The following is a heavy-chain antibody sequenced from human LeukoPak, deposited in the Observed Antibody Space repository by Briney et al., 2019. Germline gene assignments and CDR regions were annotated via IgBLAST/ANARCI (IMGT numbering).Heavy chain of an antibody. Sequence: SGGSLTLSCAASGFTVSSNYMSWVRQAPGKGLEWVSVIYSGGSTYYADSVKGRFTISRDNSKNTLYLQMNSLRAEDTAVYYCAVEPDFDHWGQGTLVTVSS. CDR1: GFTVSSNY. V-gene: IGHV3-66*01. CDR2: IYSGGST. J-gene: IGHJ4*02. CDR3: AVEPDFDH. D-gene: IGHD1-26*01.